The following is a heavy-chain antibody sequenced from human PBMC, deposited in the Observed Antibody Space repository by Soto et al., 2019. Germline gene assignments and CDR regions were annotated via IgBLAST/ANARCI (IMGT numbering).Heavy chain of an antibody. CDR1: GGTFSRYA. CDR3: ARELDYYGSGSHYYYGMGV. CDR2: IVPIYGTR. Sequence: QVQLVQSGAEVKKPGSSVKVSCKASGGTFSRYAFSWVRQAPGQGREWMGGIVPIYGTRGFAQKFQGRLTITADEPTRTAYMELSSLRSEDTAVYYCARELDYYGSGSHYYYGMGVWGQGATVTVSS. J-gene: IGHJ6*02. V-gene: IGHV1-69*01. D-gene: IGHD3-10*01.